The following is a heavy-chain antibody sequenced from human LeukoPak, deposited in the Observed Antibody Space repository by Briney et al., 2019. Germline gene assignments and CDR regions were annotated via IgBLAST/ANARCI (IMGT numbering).Heavy chain of an antibody. CDR3: AKDPLVRGVTYDY. V-gene: IGHV3-23*01. D-gene: IGHD3-10*01. CDR1: GFTVSSNY. Sequence: GGSLRLSCAASGFTVSSNYMSWVRQAPGKGLERVSAISGGGGGTYYADSVKGRFTISRDNSKNTLYLQMNSLRAEDTAVYYCAKDPLVRGVTYDYWGQGTLVTVSS. J-gene: IGHJ4*02. CDR2: ISGGGGGT.